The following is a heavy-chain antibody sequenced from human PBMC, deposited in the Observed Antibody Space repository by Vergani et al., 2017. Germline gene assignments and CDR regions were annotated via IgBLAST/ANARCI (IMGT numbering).Heavy chain of an antibody. V-gene: IGHV3-30-3*01. J-gene: IGHJ6*03. CDR3: ARGSLTNAEGDYYYYYMDV. D-gene: IGHD3-16*02. CDR2: ISYDGSNK. Sequence: QVQLVESGGGVVQPGRSLRLSCAASGFTFSSYAMHWVRQAPGKGLEWVAVISYDGSNKYYADSVKGRFTISRDNSKNTLYLQMNSLRAEDTAVYYCARGSLTNAEGDYYYYYMDVWGKGP. CDR1: GFTFSSYA.